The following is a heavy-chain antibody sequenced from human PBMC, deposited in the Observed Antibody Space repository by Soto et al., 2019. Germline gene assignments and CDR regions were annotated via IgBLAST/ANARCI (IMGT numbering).Heavy chain of an antibody. CDR2: IIPIFDTT. CDR1: GCTISSYA. CDR3: ARSAILYKQSCSGGSCYCAFDL. D-gene: IGHD2-15*01. Sequence: QVQLVQSGAEVKKPGSSVKVSCKASGCTISSYAFNWVRQAPGQGLEWMGGIIPIFDTTHYAQKFQGRVTIAADESASTAYMELSSLRSEDTAVYYCARSAILYKQSCSGGSCYCAFDLWGQGAMVTVSS. J-gene: IGHJ3*01. V-gene: IGHV1-69*12.